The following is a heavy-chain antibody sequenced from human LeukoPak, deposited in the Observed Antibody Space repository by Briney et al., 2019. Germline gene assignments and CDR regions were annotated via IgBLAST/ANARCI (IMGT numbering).Heavy chain of an antibody. Sequence: ASVKVSCKASGYTFTGYYMHWVRQAPGQGLEWMGWINPNSGVTKFAQRFQGRVTMTRDTSTSTAYLDLSSLRSNDTAVYYCATAVLYGGNDFDYWGQGTLVTVSS. CDR1: GYTFTGYY. CDR2: INPNSGVT. CDR3: ATAVLYGGNDFDY. J-gene: IGHJ4*02. V-gene: IGHV1-2*02. D-gene: IGHD5-12*01.